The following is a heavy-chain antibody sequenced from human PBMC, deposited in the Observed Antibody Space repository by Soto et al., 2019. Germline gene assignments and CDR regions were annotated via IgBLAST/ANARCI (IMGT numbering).Heavy chain of an antibody. CDR2: IFHSGST. CDR3: ARSASTVTTLDY. J-gene: IGHJ4*02. D-gene: IGHD1-1*01. Sequence: QLQLQESGSGLVKPSQTLSLTCAVSGGSISGGGYSWSWIRQPPGKGLEWVGYIFHSGSTYYNPSLKSRVTISVDRSTNQFSLKLSSVTAADTAVYYCARSASTVTTLDYWGQGTLVTVSS. CDR1: GGSISGGGYS. V-gene: IGHV4-30-2*01.